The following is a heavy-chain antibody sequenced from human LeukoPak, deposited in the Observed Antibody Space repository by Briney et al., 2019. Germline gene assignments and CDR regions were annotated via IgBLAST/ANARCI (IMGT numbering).Heavy chain of an antibody. Sequence: GGSLRLSCAASGFTFDDYAMHWVRQAPGKGLEWVSGISWNSGSIGYADSVKGRFTISRDNAKNSLYLQMNSLRAEDTALYYCAKDTDDGSYYNYYYGMDVWGQGTTVTVSS. CDR1: GFTFDDYA. CDR2: ISWNSGSI. V-gene: IGHV3-9*01. D-gene: IGHD1-26*01. J-gene: IGHJ6*02. CDR3: AKDTDDGSYYNYYYGMDV.